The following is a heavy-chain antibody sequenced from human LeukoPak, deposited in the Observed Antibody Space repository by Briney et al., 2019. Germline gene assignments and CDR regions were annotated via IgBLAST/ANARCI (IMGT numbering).Heavy chain of an antibody. Sequence: ASVKVSCKASGYTFTSYGISWVRQAPGQGLEWMGWISAYNGNTNYAQKLQGRVNMTTDTTTSPAYLELRSLRSDDTAVYYCARHTSPTFDYWGQGTLVTVSS. CDR2: ISAYNGNT. J-gene: IGHJ4*02. V-gene: IGHV1-18*01. CDR3: ARHTSPTFDY. CDR1: GYTFTSYG. D-gene: IGHD2-2*01.